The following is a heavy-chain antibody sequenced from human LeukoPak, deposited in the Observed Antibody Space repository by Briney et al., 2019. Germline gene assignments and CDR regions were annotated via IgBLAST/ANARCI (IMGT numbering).Heavy chain of an antibody. CDR3: AKDYDSSGSLFDS. J-gene: IGHJ4*02. CDR2: ISGNGGVST. CDR1: GXTFNTYA. Sequence: SGGSLRLSCAASGXTFNTYAVSWVRQAPGKGLEWVSVISGNGGVSTYYADSVKGRFTISRDDSKNTLYVQMNSLRAEDTAVYYCAKDYDSSGSLFDSWGQGTLVTVSS. V-gene: IGHV3-23*01. D-gene: IGHD3-22*01.